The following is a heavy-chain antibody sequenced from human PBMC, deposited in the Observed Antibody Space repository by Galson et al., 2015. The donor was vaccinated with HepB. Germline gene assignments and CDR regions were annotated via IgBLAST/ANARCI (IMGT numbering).Heavy chain of an antibody. J-gene: IGHJ5*02. V-gene: IGHV3-30*18. D-gene: IGHD4-17*01. CDR1: GFTFSSYG. CDR3: AKGDNYGDYGGDWFDP. CDR2: ISYDGSNK. Sequence: SLRLSCAASGFTFSSYGMHWVRQAPGKGLEWVAVISYDGSNKYYADSVKGRFTISRDNSKNTLYLQMNSLRAEDTAVYYCAKGDNYGDYGGDWFDPWGQGTLVTVSS.